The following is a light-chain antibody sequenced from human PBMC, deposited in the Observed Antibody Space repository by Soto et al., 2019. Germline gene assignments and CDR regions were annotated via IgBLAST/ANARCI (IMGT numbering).Light chain of an antibody. CDR3: MQGLRTPYT. CDR1: QSLLHSNGYNF. Sequence: DIVMTQSPLSLPVTPGEPASISCRSSQSLLHSNGYNFFNWYLQKSGQSPQLLIFLGSNRASGVPDRFSGSGSGTDFTLKISRVEAEDVGAYYCMQGLRTPYTFGQGTNLEIK. V-gene: IGKV2-28*01. J-gene: IGKJ2*01. CDR2: LGS.